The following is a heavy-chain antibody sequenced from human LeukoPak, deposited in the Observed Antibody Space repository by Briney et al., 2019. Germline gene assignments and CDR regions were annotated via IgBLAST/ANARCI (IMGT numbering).Heavy chain of an antibody. Sequence: ASVKVSCKVSGYPLTELSMDWLRQAPGKGLERMGGFDREDGEIIYAQKFQGRVTMTEDTSTDTAYMELSSLRSEDTAVYYCATGRSIWKPYYTPMDVWGQGTTVTVSS. V-gene: IGHV1-24*01. CDR3: ATGRSIWKPYYTPMDV. D-gene: IGHD1-26*01. CDR1: GYPLTELS. CDR2: FDREDGEI. J-gene: IGHJ6*02.